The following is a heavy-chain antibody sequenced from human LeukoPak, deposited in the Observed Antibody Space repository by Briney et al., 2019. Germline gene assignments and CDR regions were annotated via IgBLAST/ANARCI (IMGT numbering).Heavy chain of an antibody. CDR3: ARILGYSYGQADS. V-gene: IGHV4-59*08. Sequence: KPSETLSLTCTVSGGSISSYYWSWIRQPPGKGLEWIGYIYYRGSTNYNPSLNSRVTISVDTSKNQFSLKLSSVTAADTAVYYCARILGYSYGQADSWGQGTLVTVSS. CDR1: GGSISSYY. J-gene: IGHJ4*02. D-gene: IGHD5-18*01. CDR2: IYYRGST.